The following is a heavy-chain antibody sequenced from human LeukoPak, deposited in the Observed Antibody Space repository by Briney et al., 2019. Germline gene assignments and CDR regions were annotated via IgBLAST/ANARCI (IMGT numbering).Heavy chain of an antibody. CDR1: GFTFDNFA. J-gene: IGHJ4*02. D-gene: IGHD4-17*01. Sequence: QPGGSLRLSCTASGFTFDNFAMHWVRQAPGKGLEWAAFISYDGSHEYYADSVKGRFTISRDNSKNTLFLQMNSLRVEDTAVYYCARDGIRGDYVSYFDYWGQGALVTVSS. CDR2: ISYDGSHE. CDR3: ARDGIRGDYVSYFDY. V-gene: IGHV3-30*04.